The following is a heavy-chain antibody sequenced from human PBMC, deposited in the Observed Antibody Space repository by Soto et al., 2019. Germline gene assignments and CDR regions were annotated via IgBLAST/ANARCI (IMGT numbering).Heavy chain of an antibody. J-gene: IGHJ4*02. V-gene: IGHV1-69*01. D-gene: IGHD5-12*01. CDR1: GGTFSSYA. Sequence: QVQLVQSGAEVKKPGSSVKVSCKASGGTFSSYAISWVRQAPGQGLEWMGGIIPIFGTANYAQKFQGRVKITGGESPSTGCMEVSSLSSEDTGLYYCGGVGGGYSGYDNFDYWGQGTLVTVSS. CDR2: IIPIFGTA. CDR3: GGVGGGYSGYDNFDY.